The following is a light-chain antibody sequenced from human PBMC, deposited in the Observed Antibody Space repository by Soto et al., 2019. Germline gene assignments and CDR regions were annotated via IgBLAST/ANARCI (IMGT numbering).Light chain of an antibody. CDR3: MQGTHWPPT. J-gene: IGKJ1*01. V-gene: IGKV2-28*01. Sequence: DILMTQSPLSLPFTPGEPSSISCRSSQSLLHDNGKNYMDWYVQKPGQSPQLLIYLGSNRASGVPDRFSGSGSGTDFTLKISRVEAEDVGVYYCMQGTHWPPTFGQGTKVDIK. CDR1: QSLLHDNGKNY. CDR2: LGS.